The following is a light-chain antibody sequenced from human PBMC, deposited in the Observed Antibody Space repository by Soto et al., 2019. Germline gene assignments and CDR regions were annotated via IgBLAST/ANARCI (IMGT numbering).Light chain of an antibody. CDR1: QSISSW. CDR2: KAS. CDR3: TEYYTMGT. Sequence: EIQMTQSPCTLSASVGDRVTITCRASQSISSWLAWYQQKPGKAPKLLIYKASSLESGVPSRFSGSGSGTEFTLTISSLQPDVFTTTASTEYYTMGTLGQLTNEDI. J-gene: IGKJ1*01. V-gene: IGKV1-5*03.